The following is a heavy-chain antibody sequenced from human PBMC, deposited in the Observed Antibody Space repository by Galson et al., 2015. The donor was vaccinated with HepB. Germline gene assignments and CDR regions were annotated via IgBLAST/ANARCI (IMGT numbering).Heavy chain of an antibody. V-gene: IGHV3-9*01. J-gene: IGHJ6*02. CDR3: AKGRGFMGMDV. CDR2: IDWSGDSI. Sequence: SLRLSCAASGFTFDDYPMHWVRQAPGKGLEWVSGIDWSGDSIGYADSVKGRFTISRDNAKNSLYLQMNSLTPEDTALYYCAKGRGFMGMDVWGQGTTVTVSS. CDR1: GFTFDDYP. D-gene: IGHD3-16*01.